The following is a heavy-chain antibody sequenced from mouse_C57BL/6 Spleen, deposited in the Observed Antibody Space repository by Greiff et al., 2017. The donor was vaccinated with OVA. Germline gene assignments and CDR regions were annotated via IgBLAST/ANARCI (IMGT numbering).Heavy chain of an antibody. D-gene: IGHD3-1*01. CDR2: IDPSDSYT. V-gene: IGHV1-59*01. J-gene: IGHJ2*01. Sequence: QVQLQQPGAELVRPGTSVKLSCKASGYTFTSYWMHWVKQRPGQGLEWIGVIDPSDSYTNYNQKFKGKATLTVDTSSSTAYMQLSSLTSEDSAVYYCARRANSYYFDYWGQGTTLTVSS. CDR1: GYTFTSYW. CDR3: ARRANSYYFDY.